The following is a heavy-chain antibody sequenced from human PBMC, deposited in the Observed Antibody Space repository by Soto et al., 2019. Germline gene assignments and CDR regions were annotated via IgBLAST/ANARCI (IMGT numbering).Heavy chain of an antibody. V-gene: IGHV1-18*01. CDR1: GYTFTSYG. J-gene: IGHJ4*02. Sequence: VASVKVSCKASGYTFTSYGISWVRQAPGQGLEWMGWISAYNGNTNYAQKLQGRVTMTTDTSTSTAYMELRSLRSDDTAVYYCARSYYDSSGPLQVDYWGQGTLVTVS. CDR2: ISAYNGNT. CDR3: ARSYYDSSGPLQVDY. D-gene: IGHD3-22*01.